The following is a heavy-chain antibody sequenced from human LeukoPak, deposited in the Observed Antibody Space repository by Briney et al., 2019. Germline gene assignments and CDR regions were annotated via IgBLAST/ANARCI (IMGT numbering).Heavy chain of an antibody. D-gene: IGHD5-24*01. J-gene: IGHJ4*02. V-gene: IGHV4-59*01. Sequence: SETLSLTCTVSGGSISSYYWSWIRQPPGKGLEWIGYIYDSGSTNYNPSLKSRVTISVDTSKNQFSLKLSSVTAADTAVYYCARGVEMADYWGQGTLVTVSS. CDR2: IYDSGST. CDR1: GGSISSYY. CDR3: ARGVEMADY.